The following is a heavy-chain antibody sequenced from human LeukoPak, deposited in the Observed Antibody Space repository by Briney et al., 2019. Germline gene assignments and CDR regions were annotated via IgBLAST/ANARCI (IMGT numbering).Heavy chain of an antibody. Sequence: GGSLRPSCAASGFTFDDYAMHWVRQAPGKGLEWVSGISWNSGSIGYADSVKGRFTISRDNAKNSLYLQMNSLRAEDTALYYCAKDNGHVVYCGGDCYQNYFDYWGQGTLVTVSS. CDR3: AKDNGHVVYCGGDCYQNYFDY. V-gene: IGHV3-9*01. D-gene: IGHD2-21*02. CDR2: ISWNSGSI. J-gene: IGHJ4*02. CDR1: GFTFDDYA.